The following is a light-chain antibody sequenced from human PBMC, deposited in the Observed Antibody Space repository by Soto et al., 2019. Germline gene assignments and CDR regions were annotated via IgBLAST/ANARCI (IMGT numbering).Light chain of an antibody. J-gene: IGLJ2*01. CDR3: SSYTSSSTVV. V-gene: IGLV2-14*01. CDR2: DVT. Sequence: QSALTQPAPVSGSPGQSITISCTGTSSDVGGYNYVSWYQQHPGKAPKLMIYDVTNRPSGVSIRFSGSKSGDTASLTISGLQAEDEADYYCSSYTSSSTVVFGGGTKLTVL. CDR1: SSDVGGYNY.